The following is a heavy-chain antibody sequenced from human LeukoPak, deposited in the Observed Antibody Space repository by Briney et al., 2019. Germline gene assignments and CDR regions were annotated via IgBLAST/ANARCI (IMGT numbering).Heavy chain of an antibody. CDR2: ISAYNGNS. D-gene: IGHD5-12*01. V-gene: IGHV1-18*01. J-gene: IGHJ4*02. CDR3: ARELVATISDC. Sequence: ASVKVSCKASGYTFTSYGISWVRQAPGQGLEWMGWISAYNGNSNYAQKFQGRITMTTDTSTNTTYMELRSLRSDDTAVYYCARELVATISDCWGQGTLVTVSS. CDR1: GYTFTSYG.